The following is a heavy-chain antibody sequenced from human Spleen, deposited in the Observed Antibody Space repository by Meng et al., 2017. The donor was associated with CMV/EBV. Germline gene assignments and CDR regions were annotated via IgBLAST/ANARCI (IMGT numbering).Heavy chain of an antibody. D-gene: IGHD1-26*01. CDR1: GFTFSSYL. CDR2: INSDGSST. J-gene: IGHJ4*02. CDR3: ARDYVLSGSYFDGDY. V-gene: IGHV3-74*01. Sequence: GESLKISCAVSGFTFSSYLMHWVRQAPGKGLVWVSRINSDGSSTSYADSVKGRFTISRDNAKNTLYLQLNSLRAEDTAVYYCARDYVLSGSYFDGDYWGQGTLVTVSS.